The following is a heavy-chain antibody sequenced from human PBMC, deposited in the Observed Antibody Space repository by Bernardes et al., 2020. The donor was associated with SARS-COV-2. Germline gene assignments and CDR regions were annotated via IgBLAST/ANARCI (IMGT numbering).Heavy chain of an antibody. V-gene: IGHV1-2*02. Sequence: ASMKVSCKASGYTFTGYFLHWVRQAPGQGLEWMGWIRPNSGGTNYAQKFQGRVTMTRDTSISTAYMELHRLTSDDTAVYYCARGDTDMVVFWGQGTLVTVSS. J-gene: IGHJ4*02. D-gene: IGHD5-18*01. CDR3: ARGDTDMVVF. CDR2: IRPNSGGT. CDR1: GYTFTGYF.